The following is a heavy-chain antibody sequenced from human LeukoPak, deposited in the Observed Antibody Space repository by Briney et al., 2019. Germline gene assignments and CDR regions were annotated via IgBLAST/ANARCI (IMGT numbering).Heavy chain of an antibody. J-gene: IGHJ3*02. CDR1: GFTFSRYP. Sequence: TGGSLRLSCAASGFTFSRYPMHWVRQATGKGLEWVAVISYDGSDKYYADSVKGRFTISRDNSKNTLYLQMNSLRAEDTAVYYCARDSLYYYDSSGYYPTGAFDIWGQGTMVTVSS. V-gene: IGHV3-30-3*01. CDR3: ARDSLYYYDSSGYYPTGAFDI. D-gene: IGHD3-22*01. CDR2: ISYDGSDK.